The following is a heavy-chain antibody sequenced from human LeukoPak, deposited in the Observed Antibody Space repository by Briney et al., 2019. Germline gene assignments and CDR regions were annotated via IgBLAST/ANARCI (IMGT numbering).Heavy chain of an antibody. CDR3: ARRSLKGWFDP. J-gene: IGHJ5*02. Sequence: PSETLSLTCTVSGGSISSSIYYWGWIRQPPGKGLEWIGSIYYSGSTYYNPSLKSRVTISVDTSKNQFSLKLSSVTAADTAVYYCARRSLKGWFDPWGQGTLVTVSS. V-gene: IGHV4-39*01. CDR2: IYYSGST. CDR1: GGSISSSIYY.